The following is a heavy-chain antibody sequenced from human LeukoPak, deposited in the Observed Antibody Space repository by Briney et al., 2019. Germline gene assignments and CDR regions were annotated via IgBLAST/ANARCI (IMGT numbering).Heavy chain of an antibody. D-gene: IGHD3-3*01. CDR2: INPNSGET. CDR1: GYTFIDYY. J-gene: IGHJ4*02. CDR3: ARGSITISGSIIRALDN. V-gene: IGHV1-2*02. Sequence: ASVKVSCKASGYTFIDYYMHWVRQAPGQGLEWMGWINPNSGETDYAQKFQGRVTMTRDTSISTVYMEMGRLRSDDTAVYYCARGSITISGSIIRALDNWGQGTLVTVSS.